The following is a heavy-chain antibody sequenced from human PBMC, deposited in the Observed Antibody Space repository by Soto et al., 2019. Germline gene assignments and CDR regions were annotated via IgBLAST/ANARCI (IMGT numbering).Heavy chain of an antibody. Sequence: ASVKVSCKASGYTFTSYAMHWVRQAPGQRLEWMGWINAGNGNTKYSQKFQGRVTITGDESASTAYMELISWRSDDTAVYYCARQDRDRETGLLPAAIDGMDVWGHGTTDTV. V-gene: IGHV1-3*01. J-gene: IGHJ6*02. CDR1: GYTFTSYA. CDR2: INAGNGNT. CDR3: ARQDRDRETGLLPAAIDGMDV. D-gene: IGHD2-2*01.